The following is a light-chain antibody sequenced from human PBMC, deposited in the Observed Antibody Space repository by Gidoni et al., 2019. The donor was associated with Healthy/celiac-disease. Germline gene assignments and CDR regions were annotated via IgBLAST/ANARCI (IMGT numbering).Light chain of an antibody. V-gene: IGKV1-5*03. CDR2: KAS. CDR1: QSISSW. CDR3: QQYNSYSWT. Sequence: DIQTTQSPSTLSASVGDSVTITGRASQSISSWLAWYQQKPGKAPKLLIYKASSLESGVPSRFSGSGSGTEFTLTISSLQPDDFATYYCQQYNSYSWTFGQGTKVEIK. J-gene: IGKJ1*01.